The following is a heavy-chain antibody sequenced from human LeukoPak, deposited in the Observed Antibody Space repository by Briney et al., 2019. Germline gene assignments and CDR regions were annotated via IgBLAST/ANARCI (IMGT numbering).Heavy chain of an antibody. J-gene: IGHJ5*02. Sequence: PGGSLRLSCAASGFTFSSYWMYWVRHAPGKGLVWVSRINSDGSSTSYADSVKGRFTNSRDNAKNTLYLQMNSLRAEDTAVYYCARWSSSSWHGDWFDPWGQGTLVTVSS. CDR3: ARWSSSSWHGDWFDP. CDR2: INSDGSST. V-gene: IGHV3-74*01. CDR1: GFTFSSYW. D-gene: IGHD6-13*01.